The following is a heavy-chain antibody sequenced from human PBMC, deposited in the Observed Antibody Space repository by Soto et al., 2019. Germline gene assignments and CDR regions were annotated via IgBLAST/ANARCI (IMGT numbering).Heavy chain of an antibody. Sequence: GGSLRLSCAGSGFTFSAYWMSWVRQAPGKGLELVANIKEDGSVKNYVDSVQGRFTISRDNAKNSLYLEMNSLRAEDTAVYYCAKAHCWGQGTLVTVSS. J-gene: IGHJ4*02. CDR3: AKAHC. CDR2: IKEDGSVK. CDR1: GFTFSAYW. V-gene: IGHV3-7*01.